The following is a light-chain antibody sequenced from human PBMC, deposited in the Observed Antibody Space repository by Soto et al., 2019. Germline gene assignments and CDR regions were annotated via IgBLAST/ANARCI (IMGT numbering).Light chain of an antibody. CDR1: QSVRSNS. V-gene: IGKV3-20*01. CDR2: GAS. CDR3: QQYGTSPLT. J-gene: IGKJ4*01. Sequence: EIVLTQSPRTLSLSPGESATLSCTASQSVRSNSLAWYQQKPGQAPRRLLFGASGRATGTPPRFSGRGPGKDFTLTISRLEPEDSAVYYCQQYGTSPLTFGGGTKVDI.